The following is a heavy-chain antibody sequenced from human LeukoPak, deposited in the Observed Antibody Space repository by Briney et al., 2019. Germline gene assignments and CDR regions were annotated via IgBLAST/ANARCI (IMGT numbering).Heavy chain of an antibody. CDR1: GFAFGDYA. Sequence: PGGSLRLSCTASGFAFGDYAMHWVRQAPGKGLEWVSGISWNSGSIGYADSVKGRFTISRDNAKNSLYLQMNSLRAEDTAVYYCARGSLVTAISEYFQDWGQGTLVTVSS. D-gene: IGHD2-21*02. CDR3: ARGSLVTAISEYFQD. V-gene: IGHV3-9*01. J-gene: IGHJ1*01. CDR2: ISWNSGSI.